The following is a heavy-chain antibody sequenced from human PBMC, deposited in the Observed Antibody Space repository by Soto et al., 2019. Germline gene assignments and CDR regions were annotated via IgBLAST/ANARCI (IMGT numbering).Heavy chain of an antibody. CDR3: ARARGGGWYFN. CDR2: INSDGSST. D-gene: IGHD6-19*01. CDR1: GFTFSSYW. Sequence: GGSLRLSCAASGFTFSSYWMHWVRQAPGKGLVWVSRINSDGSSTSYAYSVKGRFTISRDNAKNTLYLQMNSLRAEDTAVYYCARARGGGWYFNWGQGTLVTVSS. V-gene: IGHV3-74*01. J-gene: IGHJ4*02.